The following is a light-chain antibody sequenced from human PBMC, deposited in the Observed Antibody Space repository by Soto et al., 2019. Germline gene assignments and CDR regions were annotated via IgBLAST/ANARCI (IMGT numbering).Light chain of an antibody. J-gene: IGKJ4*01. Sequence: EIVLTQSPGTLSLSPGERATLSCRASQSVSSSYLAWYQQKPGQAPRLLIYGASSRATGIPDRFSGSGSATDFTLTISRLEPEDFAVYYCQQYGSSRLTFGGGTKVEI. CDR3: QQYGSSRLT. V-gene: IGKV3-20*01. CDR1: QSVSSSY. CDR2: GAS.